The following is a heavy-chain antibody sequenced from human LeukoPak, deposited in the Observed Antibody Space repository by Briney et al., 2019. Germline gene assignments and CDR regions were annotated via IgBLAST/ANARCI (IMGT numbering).Heavy chain of an antibody. D-gene: IGHD5-18*01. CDR3: ARVGYSYGD. J-gene: IGHJ4*02. Sequence: SETLSLTRAVYGGSFSGYYWSWIRQPPGKGLEWIGEINHSGSTNYNPSLKSRVTISVDTSKNQFSLKLSSVTAADTAVYYCARVGYSYGDWGQGTLVTVSS. CDR2: INHSGST. CDR1: GGSFSGYY. V-gene: IGHV4-34*01.